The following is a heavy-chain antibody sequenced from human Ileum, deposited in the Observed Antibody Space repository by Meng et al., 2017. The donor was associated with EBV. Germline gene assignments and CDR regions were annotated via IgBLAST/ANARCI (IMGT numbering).Heavy chain of an antibody. V-gene: IGHV4-4*02. CDR1: DASSCSHSW. Sequence: VQLHASSPGSVKPSETLSLTSAVPDASSCSHSWWSGVRQPPTKGPEWIGEIFHVGTGNYNPSLKSRVTISMDTSKNQISLGLTSVTAADTAVYYCAARVGGSYSGFDLWGQGTLVTVAS. CDR3: AARVGGSYSGFDL. J-gene: IGHJ4*02. CDR2: IFHVGTG. D-gene: IGHD1-26*01.